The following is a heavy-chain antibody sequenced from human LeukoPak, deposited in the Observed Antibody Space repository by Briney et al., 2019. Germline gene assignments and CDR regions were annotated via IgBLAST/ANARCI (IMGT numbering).Heavy chain of an antibody. CDR2: IISIFGTA. Sequence: SVKVSCKASEGTFSSYAISWVQQAPGQGLEWMGGIISIFGTANYAQKFQGRVTITADESTSTAYMELSSLRSEDTAVYYCARDWDGYDILTGYYVRWFDPWGQGTLVTVSS. CDR3: ARDWDGYDILTGYYVRWFDP. J-gene: IGHJ5*02. V-gene: IGHV1-69*13. D-gene: IGHD3-9*01. CDR1: EGTFSSYA.